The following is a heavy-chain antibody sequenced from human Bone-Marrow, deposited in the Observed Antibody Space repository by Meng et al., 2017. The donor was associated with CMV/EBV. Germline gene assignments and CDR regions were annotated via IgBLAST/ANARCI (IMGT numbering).Heavy chain of an antibody. D-gene: IGHD2-2*01. V-gene: IGHV3-21*01. J-gene: IGHJ3*02. CDR1: GFTFSSYS. CDR2: ISSSSSYI. Sequence: GESLKISCAASGFTFSSYSMNWVRQAPGKGLEWVSSISSSSSYIYYADSVKGRFTISRDNAKNSLYLQMNSLRAEETAVYYCAKSFRHYCSSTSCNGAFDIWGQGTMVTVSS. CDR3: AKSFRHYCSSTSCNGAFDI.